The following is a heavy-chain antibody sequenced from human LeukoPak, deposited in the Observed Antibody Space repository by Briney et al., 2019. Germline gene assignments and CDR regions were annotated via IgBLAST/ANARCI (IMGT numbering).Heavy chain of an antibody. V-gene: IGHV1-46*01. CDR3: ARDGSYYDILTGLLSY. J-gene: IGHJ4*02. CDR2: INPSGGST. CDR1: GYTFTSYY. D-gene: IGHD3-9*01. Sequence: ASVKVSCKACGYTFTSYYMHWVRQAPGQGLEWMGIINPSGGSTSYAQKFQGRVTMTRDTSTSTVYMELSSLRSEDTAVYYCARDGSYYDILTGLLSYWGQGTLVTVSS.